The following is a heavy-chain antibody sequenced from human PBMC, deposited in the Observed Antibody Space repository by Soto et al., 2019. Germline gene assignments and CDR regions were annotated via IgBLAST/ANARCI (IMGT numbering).Heavy chain of an antibody. D-gene: IGHD3-16*02. J-gene: IGHJ4*02. CDR3: AHVFNSNAGSYRYFDY. Sequence: QITLKESGPTLVTPTQTLTLTCTFSGFSLTTGGVGVGWIRQPPGKALEWLALIYWDDDKRYSPSLKSRLTITKDTSKNQVVLTLTNMDPVDTATFYCAHVFNSNAGSYRYFDYWGQGTLVTVSS. CDR2: IYWDDDK. CDR1: GFSLTTGGVG. V-gene: IGHV2-5*02.